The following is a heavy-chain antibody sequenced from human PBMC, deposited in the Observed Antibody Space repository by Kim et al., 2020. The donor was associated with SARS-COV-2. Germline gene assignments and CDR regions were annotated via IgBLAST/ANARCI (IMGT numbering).Heavy chain of an antibody. CDR3: AHRSSSWEFDY. Sequence: SGPTLVNPTQTLTLTCTFSGFSLSTSGVGVGWIRQPPGKALEWLALIYLDDDKRYSPSLKSRLTITKDTSKNQVVLTMTNMYPVDTATYYCAHRSSSWEFDYWGQGTLVTVSS. CDR2: IYLDDDK. CDR1: GFSLSTSGVG. D-gene: IGHD6-6*01. J-gene: IGHJ4*02. V-gene: IGHV2-5*02.